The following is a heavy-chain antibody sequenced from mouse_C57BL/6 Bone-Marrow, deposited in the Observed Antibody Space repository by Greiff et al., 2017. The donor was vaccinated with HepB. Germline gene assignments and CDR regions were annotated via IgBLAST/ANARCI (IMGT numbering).Heavy chain of an antibody. CDR2: INYDGSST. CDR1: GFTFSDYY. D-gene: IGHD2-1*01. CDR3: ARGNYGNLAWFAY. J-gene: IGHJ3*01. V-gene: IGHV5-16*01. Sequence: EVNLVESEGGLVQPGSSMKLSCTASGFTFSDYYMAWVRQVPEKGLEWVANINYDGSSTYYLDSLKSPFIISRDNAKNILYLQMSSLKSEDTATYYCARGNYGNLAWFAYWGQGTLVTVSA.